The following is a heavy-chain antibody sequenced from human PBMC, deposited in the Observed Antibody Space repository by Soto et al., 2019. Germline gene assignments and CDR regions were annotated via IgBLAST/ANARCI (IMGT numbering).Heavy chain of an antibody. CDR1: GGSISSSSYY. Sequence: SETLSLTCTVSGGSISSSSYYWGWIRQPPGKGLEWIGSIYYSGSTYYNPSLKSRVTISVDTSKNQFSLKLSSVTAADTAVYYCALGEGDYYYYYMDVWGKGTTVTVSS. V-gene: IGHV4-39*01. J-gene: IGHJ6*03. CDR3: ALGEGDYYYYYMDV. CDR2: IYYSGST.